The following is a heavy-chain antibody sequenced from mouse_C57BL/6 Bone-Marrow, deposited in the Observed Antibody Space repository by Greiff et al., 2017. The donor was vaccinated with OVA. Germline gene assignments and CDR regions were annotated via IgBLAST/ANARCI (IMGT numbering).Heavy chain of an antibody. CDR3: ARFYGSSYRYWYFDV. V-gene: IGHV1-53*01. J-gene: IGHJ1*03. Sequence: QVQLQQPGPELVKPGASVKLSCKASGYTFTSYWMHWVKQRPGQGLEWIGNINPSNGGTNYNEKFKSKATLTVDKSSSTAYMQLSSLTSEDSAVYDCARFYGSSYRYWYFDVWGTGTTVTVSS. CDR2: INPSNGGT. CDR1: GYTFTSYW. D-gene: IGHD1-1*01.